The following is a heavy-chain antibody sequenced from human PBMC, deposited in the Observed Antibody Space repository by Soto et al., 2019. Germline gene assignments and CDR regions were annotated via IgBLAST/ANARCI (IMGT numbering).Heavy chain of an antibody. D-gene: IGHD4-4*01. CDR2: IDVNT. CDR1: GYTFTSYG. V-gene: IGHV1-18*04. J-gene: IGHJ4*02. Sequence: QVQLVQSGAEVKQPGASVKVSCKGSGYTFTSYGISWVRQAPGQGLEWMGWIDVNTNYAQKFQGRVTMTTDTSTSTAHLELRSLRSDDTAVYYCARESMSYDYSNLRYWGQGTQVTVSS. CDR3: ARESMSYDYSNLRY.